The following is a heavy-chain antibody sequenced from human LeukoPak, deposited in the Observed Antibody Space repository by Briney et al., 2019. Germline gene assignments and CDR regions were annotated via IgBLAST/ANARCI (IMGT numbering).Heavy chain of an antibody. Sequence: PSETLSLTCTVSGGSISSSRYYWGWIRQPAGKGLEWIGRVYSSGSTNYNPSLKSRVTMSVDTSKNQLSLKLSSVTAADTAVYYCARHYCGGDCYSRWYFDLWGRGTLVTVSS. D-gene: IGHD2-21*02. CDR1: GGSISSSRYY. CDR2: VYSSGST. CDR3: ARHYCGGDCYSRWYFDL. J-gene: IGHJ2*01. V-gene: IGHV4-61*02.